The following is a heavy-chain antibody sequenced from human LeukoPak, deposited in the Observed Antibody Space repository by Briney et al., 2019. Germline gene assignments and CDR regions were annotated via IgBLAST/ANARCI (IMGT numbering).Heavy chain of an antibody. CDR2: IIPIFGTA. D-gene: IGHD5-18*01. CDR1: GGTLSSYA. J-gene: IGHJ4*02. V-gene: IGHV1-69*13. Sequence: GASVKVSCKASGGTLSSYAISWVRQAPGQGLEWMGGIIPIFGTANYAQKFQGRVTITAAESTSTAYMELSSLRSEDTAVYYCARLQGGYSYGDFDYWGQGTLVTVSS. CDR3: ARLQGGYSYGDFDY.